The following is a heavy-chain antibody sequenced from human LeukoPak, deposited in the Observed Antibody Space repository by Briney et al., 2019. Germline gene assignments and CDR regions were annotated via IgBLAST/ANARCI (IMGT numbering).Heavy chain of an antibody. CDR2: INPNSGGT. D-gene: IGHD6-13*01. CDR1: GYTFTGYY. CDR3: ARADSSSWYNNPDYYYYMDV. V-gene: IGHV1-2*02. Sequence: ASVKVSCKASGYTFTGYYMHWVRQAPGQGLEWMGWINPNSGGTNYAQKFQGRVTMTRDTSISTAYMELSRLRSDDTAVYYCARADSSSWYNNPDYYYYMDVWGKGTTVTVSS. J-gene: IGHJ6*03.